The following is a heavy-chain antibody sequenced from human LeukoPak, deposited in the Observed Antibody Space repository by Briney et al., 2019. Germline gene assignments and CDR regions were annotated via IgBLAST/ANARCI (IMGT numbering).Heavy chain of an antibody. CDR2: IIPIFGIA. V-gene: IGHV1-69*04. Sequence: ASVKVSCKASGGTLSSYAISWVRQATGQGLEWMGRIIPIFGIANYAQKFQGRVTITADKSTSTAYMELSSLRSEDTAVYYCAREPEESYDYGDYGWYFDLWGRGTLVTVSS. J-gene: IGHJ2*01. CDR1: GGTLSSYA. D-gene: IGHD4-17*01. CDR3: AREPEESYDYGDYGWYFDL.